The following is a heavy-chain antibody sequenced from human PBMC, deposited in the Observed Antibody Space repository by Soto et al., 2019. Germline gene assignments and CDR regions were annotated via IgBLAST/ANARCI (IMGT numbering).Heavy chain of an antibody. V-gene: IGHV1-18*01. CDR2: INAYTGNT. J-gene: IGHJ4*02. CDR1: GYTFTTYG. CDR3: ARFYGSGSFPYDY. Sequence: QVQVVQSGAEVKEPGASVEVACKASGYTFTTYGISWVRQAPGQGLEWIGWINAYTGNTNYAQKVPGRFTMTTDTSTSTAYMELRSLRSDDTSVYYCARFYGSGSFPYDYWGQGTLVTDSS. D-gene: IGHD3-10*01.